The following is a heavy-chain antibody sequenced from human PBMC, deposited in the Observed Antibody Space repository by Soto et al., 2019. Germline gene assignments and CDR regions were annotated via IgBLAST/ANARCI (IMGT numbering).Heavy chain of an antibody. D-gene: IGHD2-15*01. J-gene: IGHJ4*02. Sequence: SETLSLTCTVSGGSISSYCWSWIRQPPGKGLEWIGYIYYSGSTNYSPSIKSRVTISVDTSKNQFSLKLSSVTAADTAVYYCARRYGGTFDYWGQGTLVTVS. V-gene: IGHV4-59*08. CDR2: IYYSGST. CDR1: GGSISSYC. CDR3: ARRYGGTFDY.